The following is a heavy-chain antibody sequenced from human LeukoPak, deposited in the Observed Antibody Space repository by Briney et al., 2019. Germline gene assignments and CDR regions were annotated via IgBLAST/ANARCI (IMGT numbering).Heavy chain of an antibody. V-gene: IGHV4-34*01. CDR2: INHSGST. CDR1: GGSFSGYY. J-gene: IGHJ4*02. D-gene: IGHD5-18*01. Sequence: PSETLSLTCAVYGGSFSGYYWSWIRQPPGKGLEWIGEINHSGSTNYNPSLKSRVTISVDTSKNQFSLKLSSVTAADTAVYYCARLNADTAMVIDYWGQGTLVTVSS. CDR3: ARLNADTAMVIDY.